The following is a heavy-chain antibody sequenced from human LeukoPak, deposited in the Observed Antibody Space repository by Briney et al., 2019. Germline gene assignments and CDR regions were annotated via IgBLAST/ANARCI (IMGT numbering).Heavy chain of an antibody. CDR2: IIPILGIA. J-gene: IGHJ6*02. V-gene: IGHV1-69*04. CDR1: GGTFTSYA. CDR3: ARDRVGSAFGMDV. Sequence: ASVKVSCTASGGTFTSYAISWVRQAPGQGLEWMGRIIPILGIANYAQKFQGRVTITADKSTSTAYMELSSLRSEDTAVYYCARDRVGSAFGMDVWGQGTTVTVSS. D-gene: IGHD3-16*01.